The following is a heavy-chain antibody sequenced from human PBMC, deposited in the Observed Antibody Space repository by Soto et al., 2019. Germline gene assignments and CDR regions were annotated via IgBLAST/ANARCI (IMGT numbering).Heavy chain of an antibody. CDR3: KKRRVWGEIDS. D-gene: IGHD3-16*01. Sequence: PSETLSLTCTVSGGSISSYYWSWIRQPPGKGLEWIGYIYYSGSTNYNPSLKSRVTISVDTSKNQFSLKLSSVTAADTAMYYCKKRRVWGEIDSWGQGTRVTAPQ. J-gene: IGHJ4*02. CDR2: IYYSGST. V-gene: IGHV4-59*01. CDR1: GGSISSYY.